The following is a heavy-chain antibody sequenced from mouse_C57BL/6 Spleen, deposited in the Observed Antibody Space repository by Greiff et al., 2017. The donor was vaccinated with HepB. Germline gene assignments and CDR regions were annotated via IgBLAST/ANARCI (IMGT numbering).Heavy chain of an antibody. V-gene: IGHV1-53*01. CDR2: INPSNGGT. CDR3: ARVGTTGVAPAY. D-gene: IGHD1-1*01. CDR1: GSTFTSYW. Sequence: QVQLQQPGTELVKPGASVKLSCKASGSTFTSYWMHWVKQRPGQGLEWIGNINPSNGGTNYNEKFKSKATLTVDKSSSTAYMQLSSLTSEDSAFYYCARVGTTGVAPAYWGQGTTLTVSS. J-gene: IGHJ2*01.